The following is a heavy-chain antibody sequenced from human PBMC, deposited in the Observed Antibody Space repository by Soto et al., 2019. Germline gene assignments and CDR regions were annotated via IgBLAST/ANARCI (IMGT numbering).Heavy chain of an antibody. CDR1: GGSISSGDYF. Sequence: PSETLSLTCTVSGGSISSGDYFWSWIRQPPGKGLEWIGYIYYSGSTYYSPSLKSRVSMSVDTSKNQFSLKLSSVTAADTAVYYCARERRRTTMVTAYYYGMDVWGQGTTVTGSS. V-gene: IGHV4-30-4*01. D-gene: IGHD3-10*01. CDR2: IYYSGST. CDR3: ARERRRTTMVTAYYYGMDV. J-gene: IGHJ6*02.